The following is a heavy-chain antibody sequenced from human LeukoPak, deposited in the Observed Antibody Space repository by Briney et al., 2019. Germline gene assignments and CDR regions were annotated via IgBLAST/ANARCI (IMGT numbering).Heavy chain of an antibody. J-gene: IGHJ4*02. V-gene: IGHV3-30-3*01. CDR2: ISYDGSNK. Sequence: GGSLRLSCAASGFTFSSYAMHWVHQAPGKGLEWVAVISYDGSNKYYADSVKGRFTISRDNSKNTLYLQMNSLRAEDTVVYYCARESCCSSRIFLDYWGQGTLVTVSS. D-gene: IGHD6-13*01. CDR1: GFTFSSYA. CDR3: ARESCCSSRIFLDY.